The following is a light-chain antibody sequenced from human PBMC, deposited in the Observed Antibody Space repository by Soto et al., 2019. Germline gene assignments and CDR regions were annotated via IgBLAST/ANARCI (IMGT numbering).Light chain of an antibody. CDR1: SSDVGGYSY. CDR2: EVS. V-gene: IGLV2-8*01. J-gene: IGLJ2*01. CDR3: SSYGGCNNLV. Sequence: QSVLTQPPSASGSPGQSVTISCTGASSDVGGYSYVSWYQQYPGKAPKLMIYEVSKRPSGVPDRFSGSKFGNTASLTVSGLQAEDEADYYCSSYGGCNNLVVGGGTKLTVL.